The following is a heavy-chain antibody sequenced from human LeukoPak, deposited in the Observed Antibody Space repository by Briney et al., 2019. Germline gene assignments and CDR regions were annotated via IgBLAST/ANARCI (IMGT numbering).Heavy chain of an antibody. D-gene: IGHD6-6*01. V-gene: IGHV4-59*08. J-gene: IGHJ4*02. CDR3: AKRGSSLVYYFDY. CDR2: IYYSGST. CDR1: GGSISSYY. Sequence: SETLSLTCTVSGGSISSYYWSWIRQPPGKGLEWIGYIYYSGSTNYNPSLKSRVTISVDTSKNQFSLKLSSVTAADTAVYYCAKRGSSLVYYFDYWGQGTLVTVSS.